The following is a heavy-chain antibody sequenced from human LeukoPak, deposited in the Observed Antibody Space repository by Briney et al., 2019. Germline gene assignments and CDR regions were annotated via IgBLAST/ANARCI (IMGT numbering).Heavy chain of an antibody. J-gene: IGHJ4*02. D-gene: IGHD1-1*01. CDR1: GGSISSSSYY. V-gene: IGHV4-39*01. CDR2: IYYSGST. CDR3: ATHDERGDY. Sequence: PSETLSLTCTVSGGSISSSSYYWGWIRQPPGKGLEWIGSIYYSGSTYYNPSLKSRVTISVDTSKNQFSLKLSSVTAADTAVYYCATHDERGDYWGQGTLVTVSS.